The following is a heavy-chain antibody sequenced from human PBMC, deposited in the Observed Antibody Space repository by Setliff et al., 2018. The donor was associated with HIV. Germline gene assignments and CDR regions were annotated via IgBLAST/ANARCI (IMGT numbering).Heavy chain of an antibody. Sequence: RLSCAASGFTLRSYWMHWVRQTPGKGLVWVSRINSDGGSTTYADSVKGRFTMSRDNAKNTLYLQMNSLRAEDTAVYYCARVYYDSPWAFDIWGQGTMVTVSS. D-gene: IGHD3-22*01. V-gene: IGHV3-74*01. CDR3: ARVYYDSPWAFDI. J-gene: IGHJ3*02. CDR2: INSDGGST. CDR1: GFTLRSYW.